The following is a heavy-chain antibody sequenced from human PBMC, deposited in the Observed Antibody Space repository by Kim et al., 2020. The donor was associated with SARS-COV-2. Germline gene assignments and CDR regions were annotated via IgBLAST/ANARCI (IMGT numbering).Heavy chain of an antibody. CDR1: GGSFSGYY. Sequence: SETLSLTCAVYGGSFSGYYWTWIRQSPGKGLEWIGEVSPSGTTNYISSLNSRVTISLDTSKNHFSLRLDSVTAADTAVYYCARVRRADSTQLPARGLYVWGQGTAVTVSS. J-gene: IGHJ6*02. CDR2: VSPSGTT. D-gene: IGHD1-1*01. CDR3: ARVRRADSTQLPARGLYV. V-gene: IGHV4-34*01.